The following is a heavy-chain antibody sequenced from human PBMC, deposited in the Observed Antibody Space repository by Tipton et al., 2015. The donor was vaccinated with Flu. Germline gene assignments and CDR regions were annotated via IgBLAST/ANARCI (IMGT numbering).Heavy chain of an antibody. V-gene: IGHV1-18*01. CDR1: GYTFTSYG. J-gene: IGHJ3*02. CDR2: ISAYNGNT. Sequence: QLVQSGAEVKKPGASVKVSCKASGYTFTSYGISWVRQAPGQGLEWMGWISAYNGNTNYAQKLQGRVTMTTDTSTSTAYMELRSLRSDDTAVYYCARVPSIYGGGDCSPGDALDIWGKGTMVTVS. D-gene: IGHD2-21*02. CDR3: ARVPSIYGGGDCSPGDALDI.